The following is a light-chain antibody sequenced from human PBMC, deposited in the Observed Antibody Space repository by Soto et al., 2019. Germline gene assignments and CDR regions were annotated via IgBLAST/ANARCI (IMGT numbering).Light chain of an antibody. CDR2: DAS. V-gene: IGKV1-5*01. J-gene: IGKJ1*01. CDR1: QSISSW. CDR3: QQYNSYTWT. Sequence: DIQMTQSPSTLSASVGDRVTITCRASQSISSWLAWYQQKPGKAPKLQIYDASSLESGVPSRFSGRGSGTEFTLTISSLQPDDFATYYCQQYNSYTWTFGQGTKVEIK.